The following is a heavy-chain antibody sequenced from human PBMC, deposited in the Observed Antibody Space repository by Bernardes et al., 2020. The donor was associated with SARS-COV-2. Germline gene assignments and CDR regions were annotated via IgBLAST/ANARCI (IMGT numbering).Heavy chain of an antibody. Sequence: WGTLRLSCEDSGFSCRSSVVSWVRKAPGKGLEWVSGINTSGGVTYYADSVKGRFTISRDNSENTVSLQMNSLRAEDTAVYYCAKGRDVDVRGQGTTVTVSS. CDR3: AKGRDVDV. CDR1: GFSCRSSV. CDR2: INTSGGVT. V-gene: IGHV3-23*01. J-gene: IGHJ6*01. D-gene: IGHD3-10*01.